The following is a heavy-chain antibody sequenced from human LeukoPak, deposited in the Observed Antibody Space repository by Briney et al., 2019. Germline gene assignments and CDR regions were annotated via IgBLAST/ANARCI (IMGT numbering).Heavy chain of an antibody. CDR2: IGTAGDT. CDR1: GFTFSSYD. J-gene: IGHJ4*02. CDR3: AKSSDGYNYLPL. D-gene: IGHD5-24*01. Sequence: GGSLRLSCAASGFTFSSYDMHWVRQATGKGLEWVSAIGTAGDTYYPGSVKGRFTISRENAKNSLYLQMNSLRAGDTAVYYCAKSSDGYNYLPLWGQGTLVTVSS. V-gene: IGHV3-13*01.